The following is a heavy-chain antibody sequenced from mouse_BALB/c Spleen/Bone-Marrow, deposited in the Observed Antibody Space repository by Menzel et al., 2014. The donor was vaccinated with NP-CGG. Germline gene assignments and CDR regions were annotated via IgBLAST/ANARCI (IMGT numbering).Heavy chain of an antibody. V-gene: IGHV14-3*02. Sequence: VXLXXSXAELVKPGASVKLSCTASGFNIKDTYMHWVKQRPEQGLEWIGRIDPANGNTKYDPKFQGKATITADTSSNTAYLQLSSLTSEDTAVYYCAMYYYGSSLFAYWGQGTLVTVSA. CDR1: GFNIKDTY. CDR2: IDPANGNT. D-gene: IGHD1-1*01. CDR3: AMYYYGSSLFAY. J-gene: IGHJ3*01.